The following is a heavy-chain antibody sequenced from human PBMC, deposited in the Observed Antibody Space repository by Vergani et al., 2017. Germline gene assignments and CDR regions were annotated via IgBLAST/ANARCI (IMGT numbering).Heavy chain of an antibody. J-gene: IGHJ5*02. V-gene: IGHV4-38-2*02. D-gene: IGHD3-16*01. CDR3: ARDSVGDVWGSYEAWFDP. CDR2: IYHSGST. CDR1: GYSISSGYY. Sequence: QVQLQESGPGLVKPSETLSLTCTVSGYSISSGYYWGWIRQPPGKGLEWIGSIYHSGSTYYNPSLKSRVTISVDTSKNQFSLKLSSVTAADTAVYYCARDSVGDVWGSYEAWFDPWSQGTLVTVSS.